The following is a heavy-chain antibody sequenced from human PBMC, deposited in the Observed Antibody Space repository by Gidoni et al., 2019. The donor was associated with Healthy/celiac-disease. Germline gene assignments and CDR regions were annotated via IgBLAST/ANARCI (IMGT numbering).Heavy chain of an antibody. D-gene: IGHD2-2*02. CDR1: EYTVSRSA. Sequence: QVQRVQSGAEVETPGGSVKVSCKAAEYTVSRSAVHWVRQAPGQRLEWRGWINAGNGNTKYSQKCQGRVTITRDTSSSTDFMELSSLKSEDTAVYYCAGGYCSSTSCYTPATQNWGQGTLVTVSS. V-gene: IGHV1-3*01. J-gene: IGHJ4*02. CDR2: INAGNGNT. CDR3: AGGYCSSTSCYTPATQN.